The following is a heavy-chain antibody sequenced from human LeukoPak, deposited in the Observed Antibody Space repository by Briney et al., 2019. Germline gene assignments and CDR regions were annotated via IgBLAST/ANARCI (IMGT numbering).Heavy chain of an antibody. CDR3: TTEIAVAGPFDY. CDR2: IKSKTDGGTT. CDR1: GFTFSNAW. Sequence: GGSLRLSCAASGFTFSNAWMSWVRQAPGKGLEWVGRIKSKTDGGTTDYAAPVKGRFTISRDDSKNTLYLQMNSLKTEDTAVYYCTTEIAVAGPFDYWGQGTLVTVSS. J-gene: IGHJ4*02. D-gene: IGHD6-19*01. V-gene: IGHV3-15*01.